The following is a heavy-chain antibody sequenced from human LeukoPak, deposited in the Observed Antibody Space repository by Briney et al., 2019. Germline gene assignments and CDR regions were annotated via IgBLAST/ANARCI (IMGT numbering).Heavy chain of an antibody. CDR1: GYTFTGYY. D-gene: IGHD3-10*01. Sequence: GASVKVSCKASGYTFTGYYMHWVRQAPGQGLEWMGWINPNSGGTNYAQKFQGRVTMTRDTSISTAYMELSRLRSDDTAVYYCATSMVRGVDHYYYYMDVWGKGTTVTISS. CDR2: INPNSGGT. J-gene: IGHJ6*03. V-gene: IGHV1-2*02. CDR3: ATSMVRGVDHYYYYMDV.